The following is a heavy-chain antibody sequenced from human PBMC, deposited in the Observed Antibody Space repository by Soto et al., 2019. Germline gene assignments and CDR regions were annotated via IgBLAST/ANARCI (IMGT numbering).Heavy chain of an antibody. Sequence: SETLSLTCAVYGGSFSGYYWSWIRQPPGKGLEWIGEINHSGSTNYNPSLKSRVTISVDTSKNQVSLKLSSVTAADTAVYYCASRRLVGDYYYYGMDVRGQGTTVTVSS. CDR1: GGSFSGYY. D-gene: IGHD6-19*01. J-gene: IGHJ6*02. CDR3: ASRRLVGDYYYYGMDV. CDR2: INHSGST. V-gene: IGHV4-34*01.